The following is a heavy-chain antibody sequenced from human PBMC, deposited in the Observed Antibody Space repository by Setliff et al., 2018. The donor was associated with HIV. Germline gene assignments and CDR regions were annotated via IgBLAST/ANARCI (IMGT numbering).Heavy chain of an antibody. D-gene: IGHD3-22*01. V-gene: IGHV1-3*01. CDR2: INAGNGNT. Sequence: ASVKVSCKASGYTFTTYTMHWVRQAPGQRLEWMGWINAGNGNTKYSQNFQGRVTITRDTPASIGYMELSGLRSEDTAVYYCARTALHYYDSSGYLDNWGQGTLVTVSS. CDR1: GYTFTTYT. J-gene: IGHJ4*03. CDR3: ARTALHYYDSSGYLDN.